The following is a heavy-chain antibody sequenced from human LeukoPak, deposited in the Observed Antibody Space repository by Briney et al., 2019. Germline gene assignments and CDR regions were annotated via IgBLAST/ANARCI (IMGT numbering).Heavy chain of an antibody. Sequence: GGSLRLSCAASGFTFSSYAMSWVRQAPGKGLEWVSSISSSSSYIYYADSVKGRFTISRDNAKNSLYLQMNSLRAEDTAVYYCARDYGGYYYDSSGYYGGFDYWGQGTLVTVSS. CDR3: ARDYGGYYYDSSGYYGGFDY. J-gene: IGHJ4*02. CDR1: GFTFSSYA. CDR2: ISSSSSYI. D-gene: IGHD3-22*01. V-gene: IGHV3-21*01.